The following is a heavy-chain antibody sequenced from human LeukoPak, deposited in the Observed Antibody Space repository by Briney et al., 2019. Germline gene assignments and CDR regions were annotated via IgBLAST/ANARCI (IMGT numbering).Heavy chain of an antibody. CDR3: ATYCSTSNCPHRRAFDI. CDR2: IYYSGST. D-gene: IGHD2-2*01. V-gene: IGHV4-39*01. Sequence: SETLSLTCSVSGGSISTTSNFWAWIRQPPGKGLEWIGTIYYSGSTYYNPSLKSRFTISVDTSKNQFSLRLTSVTAADTAVYYCATYCSTSNCPHRRAFDIWGQGTMVTVS. CDR1: GGSISTTSNF. J-gene: IGHJ3*02.